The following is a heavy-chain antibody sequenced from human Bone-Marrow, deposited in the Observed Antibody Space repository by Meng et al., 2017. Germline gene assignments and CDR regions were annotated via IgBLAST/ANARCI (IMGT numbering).Heavy chain of an antibody. CDR3: ATVERGYCSGGSCYRPFDY. D-gene: IGHD2-15*01. Sequence: GGSLRLSCAASGFAFSNSWMNWVRLAPGKGLEWVASMNPDGSEKYYVGSVKGRFTISRDNAKDSLYLQMNSLRAEDAAVYYCATVERGYCSGGSCYRPFDYWGQGTLVTVSS. CDR2: MNPDGSEK. V-gene: IGHV3-7*01. J-gene: IGHJ4*02. CDR1: GFAFSNSW.